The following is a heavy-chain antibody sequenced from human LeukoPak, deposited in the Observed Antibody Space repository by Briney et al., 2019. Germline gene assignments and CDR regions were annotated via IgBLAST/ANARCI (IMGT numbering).Heavy chain of an antibody. D-gene: IGHD6-13*01. V-gene: IGHV3-30*04. CDR1: GFTFSSYA. J-gene: IGHJ6*02. Sequence: GGSLRLSCAASGFTFSSYAMHWVRQAPGKGLDWVAFIQFDGSNKYYADSVKGRFTISRDNSKNTLYLQMNSLRAEDTAVYYCAKPRTDSSSWYTGNYYYGMDVWGQGTTVTVSS. CDR2: IQFDGSNK. CDR3: AKPRTDSSSWYTGNYYYGMDV.